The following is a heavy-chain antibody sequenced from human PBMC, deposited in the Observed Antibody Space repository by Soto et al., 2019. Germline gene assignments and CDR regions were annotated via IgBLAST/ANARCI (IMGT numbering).Heavy chain of an antibody. J-gene: IGHJ6*02. CDR3: ARQWELPWADYDYYYGMDV. D-gene: IGHD1-26*01. CDR2: ISSSSSYI. V-gene: IGHV3-21*01. Sequence: GGSLRLSCAASGFTFSSYSMNWVRQAPGKGLEWVSSISSSSSYIYYADSVKGRFTISRDNAKNSLYLQMNSLRAEDTAVYYCARQWELPWADYDYYYGMDVWGQGTTVTVSS. CDR1: GFTFSSYS.